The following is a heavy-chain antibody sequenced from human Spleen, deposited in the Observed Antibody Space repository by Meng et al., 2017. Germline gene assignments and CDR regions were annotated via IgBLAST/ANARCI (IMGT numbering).Heavy chain of an antibody. J-gene: IGHJ4*02. Sequence: SETLSLTCTVSGGSISSYYWSWIRQPPGKGLEWIGYIYYSGSTNYNPSLKSRVTISVDTSKNQFSLKLSSVTAADTAVYYCARAPYYYDSSGYYVDWGQGTLVTVSS. CDR1: GGSISSYY. V-gene: IGHV4-59*12. D-gene: IGHD3-22*01. CDR3: ARAPYYYDSSGYYVD. CDR2: IYYSGST.